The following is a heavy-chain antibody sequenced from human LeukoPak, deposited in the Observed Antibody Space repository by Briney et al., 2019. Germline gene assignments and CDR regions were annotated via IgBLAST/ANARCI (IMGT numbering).Heavy chain of an antibody. CDR2: IKSKTDGGTT. V-gene: IGHV3-15*01. CDR3: TTGPRSEYFQH. CDR1: GFTFNNAW. Sequence: TPGGSLRLSCAASGFTFNNAWMSWVRQAPGKGLEWVGRIKSKTDGGTTDYAAPVKGRFTISRDDSKNTLYLQMNSLKTEDTAVYYCTTGPRSEYFQHWGQGTLVTVSS. J-gene: IGHJ1*01.